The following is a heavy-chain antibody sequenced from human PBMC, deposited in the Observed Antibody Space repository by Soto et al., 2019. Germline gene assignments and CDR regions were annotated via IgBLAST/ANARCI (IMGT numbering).Heavy chain of an antibody. CDR3: ARDLTTEIYGGKPGSWLDP. J-gene: IGHJ5*02. D-gene: IGHD2-15*01. V-gene: IGHV1-46*01. CDR2: INPSGGST. Sequence: GASVKVSCKASGYTFTSYYMHWVRQAPGQGLEWMGIINPSGGSTSYAQKFQGRVTMTRDTSTSTVYMELSSLRSEDTAVYYCARDLTTEIYGGKPGSWLDPWGQGTLVTVSS. CDR1: GYTFTSYY.